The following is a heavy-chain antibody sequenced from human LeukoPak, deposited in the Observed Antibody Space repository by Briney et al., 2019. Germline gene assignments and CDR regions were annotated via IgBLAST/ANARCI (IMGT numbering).Heavy chain of an antibody. V-gene: IGHV3-23*01. CDR1: GFTFSSYA. D-gene: IGHD3-16*01. Sequence: PGGSLRLSCAASGFTFSSYAMSWVRQAPGKGLEWVSAISGSGGSTYYADSVKGRFTISRDNSKNTLYLQMNSLRADDTAIYYCARNQQLGGHSYYYYRMDVWGQGTTVTVSS. J-gene: IGHJ6*02. CDR2: ISGSGGST. CDR3: ARNQQLGGHSYYYYRMDV.